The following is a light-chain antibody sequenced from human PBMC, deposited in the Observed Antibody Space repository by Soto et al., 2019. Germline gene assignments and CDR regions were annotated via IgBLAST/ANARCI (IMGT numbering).Light chain of an antibody. CDR1: HSAVTN. V-gene: IGKV3-11*01. CDR2: GAS. CDR3: QQRSNWPIT. J-gene: IGKJ5*01. Sequence: DIVLTQSPVTLSVSPGERATLSCRTSHSAVTNLAWYQQKPGQAPRLLIYGASTRATGIPARFSGSGSGTDFTLTISSLEPEDFAVYYCQQRSNWPITFGQGTRLEIK.